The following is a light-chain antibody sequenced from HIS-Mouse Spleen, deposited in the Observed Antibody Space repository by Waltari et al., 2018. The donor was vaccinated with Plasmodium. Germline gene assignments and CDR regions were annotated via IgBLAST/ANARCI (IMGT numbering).Light chain of an antibody. J-gene: IGKJ3*01. CDR2: GAS. Sequence: EIVMTQSPATLSVSPGERATLSCRASHSVSSNLAWYQQKPGQAPRLLIYGASTRATGVPARFSGSVYGTEFTLTISSLQSEDFAVYYCQQYNNWSFTFGPGTKVDIK. CDR3: QQYNNWSFT. CDR1: HSVSSN. V-gene: IGKV3-15*01.